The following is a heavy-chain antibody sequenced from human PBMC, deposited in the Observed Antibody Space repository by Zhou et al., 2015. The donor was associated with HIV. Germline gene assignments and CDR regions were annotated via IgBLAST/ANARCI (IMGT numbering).Heavy chain of an antibody. J-gene: IGHJ6*01. V-gene: IGHV1-69-2*01. CDR2: VDPEDGRT. Sequence: EVQLEQSGAEVKKPGATVRISCKVSGFNLIDYHIHWIQQAPGEGPEWMGLVDPEDGRTMYADKFQGRVTLTADTATDTVYMEVRRLRFDDTAVYYCATADVWGQGTTVTVSS. CDR1: GFNLIDYH. CDR3: ATADV.